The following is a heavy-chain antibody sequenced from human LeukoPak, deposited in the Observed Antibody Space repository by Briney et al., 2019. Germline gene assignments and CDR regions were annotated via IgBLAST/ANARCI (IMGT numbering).Heavy chain of an antibody. CDR3: AKDNSGWTFDP. CDR2: IHSGGNNK. V-gene: IGHV3-30*02. J-gene: IGHJ5*02. D-gene: IGHD6-19*01. CDR1: GFTFRSYG. Sequence: GGSLRLSCGASGFTFRSYGMHLVRQAPGKGLERVAFIHSGGNNKYYADSVKGRFTVSRDNSKNTLYLQMNSLRGEDTAVYYCAKDNSGWTFDPWGQGTLVTVSS.